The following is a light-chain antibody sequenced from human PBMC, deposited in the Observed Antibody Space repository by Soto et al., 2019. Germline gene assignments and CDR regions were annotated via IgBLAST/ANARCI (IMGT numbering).Light chain of an antibody. J-gene: IGLJ2*01. CDR3: QSYDSSLSVV. V-gene: IGLV1-40*01. CDR2: GNS. Sequence: QSVLTQPPSVSGAPGQRVTISYTGSSSNIGAGYDVHWYQQFPGTAPKLLIYGNSNRPSGVPDRFSGSKSGTSASLAITGLQAEDEADYYCQSYDSSLSVVFGGGTKLTVL. CDR1: SSNIGAGYD.